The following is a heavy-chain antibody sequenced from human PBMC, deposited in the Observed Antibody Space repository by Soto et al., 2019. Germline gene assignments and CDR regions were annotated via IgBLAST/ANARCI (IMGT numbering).Heavy chain of an antibody. J-gene: IGHJ6*02. Sequence: PSETLSLTCTVSGGSISSYYWSWIRQPPGKGLEWIGYISYSGSTNYNPSLKSRVTISVDTSTNQFSLKLSSVTASDTAVYYCAIREPITGSRRGMDVWGQGTTVTVSS. D-gene: IGHD1-20*01. CDR2: ISYSGST. CDR3: AIREPITGSRRGMDV. CDR1: GGSISSYY. V-gene: IGHV4-59*01.